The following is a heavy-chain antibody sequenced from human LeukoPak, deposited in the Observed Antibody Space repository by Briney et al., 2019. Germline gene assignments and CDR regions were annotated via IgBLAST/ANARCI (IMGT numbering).Heavy chain of an antibody. CDR1: GGSISSYY. J-gene: IGHJ4*02. CDR3: AREPGAAAERRPFDY. CDR2: IYYSGST. V-gene: IGHV4-59*12. D-gene: IGHD6-13*01. Sequence: TSETLSLTCTVSGGSISSYYWSWIRQPPGKGLEWIGYIYYSGSTSYNPSLKSRVTISVDTSKKQFSLKLSSVTAADTAVYYCAREPGAAAERRPFDYWGQGTLVTVSS.